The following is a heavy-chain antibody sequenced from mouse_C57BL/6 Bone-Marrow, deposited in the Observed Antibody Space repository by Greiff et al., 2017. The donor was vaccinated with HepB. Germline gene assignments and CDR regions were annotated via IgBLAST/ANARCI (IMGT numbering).Heavy chain of an antibody. V-gene: IGHV1-19*01. CDR1: GYTFTDYY. CDR2: INPYNGGT. CDR3: AREATVVGY. Sequence: EVQLQQSGPVLVKPGASVKMSCKASGYTFTDYYMNWVKQSHGKSLEWLGVINPYNGGTSYNQKFKGKATLTVDKSSSTAYMELNSLTSEDAAVYYCAREATVVGYWGQGTTLTVSS. J-gene: IGHJ2*01. D-gene: IGHD1-1*01.